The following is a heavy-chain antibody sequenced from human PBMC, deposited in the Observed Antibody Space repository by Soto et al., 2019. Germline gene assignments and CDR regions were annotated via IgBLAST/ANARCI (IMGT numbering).Heavy chain of an antibody. Sequence: SETLSLTCSVSGYSISSGYYWGWVRQAPGKGREWLGSVYHNGIMFHNPSFQSRVTISVDTSKNQFSLNLRSVTAADTAVYYCAALWFGELAFNYWGHGILVTVSS. CDR1: GYSISSGYY. CDR3: AALWFGELAFNY. J-gene: IGHJ4*01. V-gene: IGHV4-38-2*02. D-gene: IGHD3-10*01. CDR2: VYHNGIM.